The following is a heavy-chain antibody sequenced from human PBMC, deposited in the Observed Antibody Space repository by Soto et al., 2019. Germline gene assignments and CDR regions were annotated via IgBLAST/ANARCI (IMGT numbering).Heavy chain of an antibody. D-gene: IGHD4-17*01. V-gene: IGHV1-46*01. CDR1: GYTFTSYY. CDR3: ARDPPYGTSVSREDY. CDR2: INPSGGST. J-gene: IGHJ4*02. Sequence: GASVKVSCKASGYTFTSYYMHWVRQAPGQGLEWMGIINPSGGSTSYAQKFQGRVTMTRDTSTSTVYMELSSLRSEDTAVYYCARDPPYGTSVSREDYWGQGTLVTVSS.